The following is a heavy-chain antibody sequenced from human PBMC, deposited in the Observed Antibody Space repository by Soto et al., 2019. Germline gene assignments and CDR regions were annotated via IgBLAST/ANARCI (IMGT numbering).Heavy chain of an antibody. CDR1: GYTFTSYA. CDR2: INAGNGNT. CDR3: ATTPAVFGGTTYAFDI. V-gene: IGHV1-3*01. J-gene: IGHJ3*02. Sequence: QVQLVQSGAEVKKPGASVKVSCKASGYTFTSYAMHWVRQAPGQRLEWMGWINAGNGNTKYSQKFQGRFTITRDTSASTAYMELGSLRSEDTAVYYCATTPAVFGGTTYAFDIWGQGTMVTVSS. D-gene: IGHD3-3*01.